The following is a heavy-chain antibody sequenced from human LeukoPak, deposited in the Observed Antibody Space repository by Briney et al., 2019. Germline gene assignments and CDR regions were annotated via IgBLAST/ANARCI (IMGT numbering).Heavy chain of an antibody. CDR1: GGSINSGTYY. J-gene: IGHJ4*02. CDR3: ASDHKSITMRKGQYFDY. Sequence: PSETLSLTCTVSGGSINSGTYYWGWSRQPPGKGLEWIASMYHDGRTSYNPSLESRVTISIDTSTNQFSLKLSSVTAADTAVYYCASDHKSITMRKGQYFDYWGQGVLVTVSS. CDR2: MYHDGRT. V-gene: IGHV4-39*01. D-gene: IGHD1-14*01.